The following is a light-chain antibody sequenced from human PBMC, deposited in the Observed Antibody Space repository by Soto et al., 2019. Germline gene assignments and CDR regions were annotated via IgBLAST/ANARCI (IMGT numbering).Light chain of an antibody. Sequence: DIQMTQSPSSLSASVGDRVTITCRASESIRNYLNWYQQKPGKAPKFLIYSASSLQSGVPSRFSGSGSGTDFILTITSLQPEDFATYYCQQSYSTPLTFGGGTKVDIK. V-gene: IGKV1-39*01. CDR3: QQSYSTPLT. CDR2: SAS. J-gene: IGKJ4*01. CDR1: ESIRNY.